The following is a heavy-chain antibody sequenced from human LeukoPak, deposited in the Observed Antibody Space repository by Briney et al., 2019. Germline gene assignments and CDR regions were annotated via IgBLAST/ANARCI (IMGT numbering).Heavy chain of an antibody. CDR3: ARVSVVVVAATLGWFDP. CDR2: IYTSGST. Sequence: SETLSLTCTVSGGSISSGSYYWSWIRQPAGKGLEWIGRIYTSGSTNYNPSLKSRVTISVDTSKNQFSLKLSSVTAADTAVYYCARVSVVVVAATLGWFDPWGQGTLVTVSS. J-gene: IGHJ5*02. V-gene: IGHV4-61*02. CDR1: GGSISSGSYY. D-gene: IGHD2-15*01.